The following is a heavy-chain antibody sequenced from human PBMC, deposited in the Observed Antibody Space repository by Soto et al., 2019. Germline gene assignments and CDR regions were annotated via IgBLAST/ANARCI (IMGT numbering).Heavy chain of an antibody. D-gene: IGHD4-17*01. Sequence: HVQLVESGGGLVKPGASLRLSCAASGFTFSDYYMTWIRQAPGKGLEWVSYISSSGSTKSYADSVKGRFTISRDNAKNSLYLQMSSLRVEDTAVYYCATYGGNSAGYYYHGVDVWGQGTTVSVSS. CDR2: ISSSGSTK. CDR3: ATYGGNSAGYYYHGVDV. V-gene: IGHV3-11*01. J-gene: IGHJ6*02. CDR1: GFTFSDYY.